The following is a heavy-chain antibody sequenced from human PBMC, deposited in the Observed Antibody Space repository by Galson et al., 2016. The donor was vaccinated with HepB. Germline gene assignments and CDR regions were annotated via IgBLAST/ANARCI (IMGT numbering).Heavy chain of an antibody. CDR3: ARDVTGEKDS. CDR1: GFIVSSYW. V-gene: IGHV3-74*01. J-gene: IGHJ4*02. CDR2: IDFKGTTI. Sequence: SLRLSCAASGFIVSSYWMHWVRQVPGKGLVWVSRIDFKGTTINYADSVKGRFTISIDNAKNTLYLQMNSLGPEDTAVFYCARDVTGEKDSWRQGTLVTVSS. D-gene: IGHD7-27*01.